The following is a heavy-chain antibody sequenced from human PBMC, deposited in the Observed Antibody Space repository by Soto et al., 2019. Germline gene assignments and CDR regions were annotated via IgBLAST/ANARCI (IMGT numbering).Heavy chain of an antibody. CDR3: AREVEGYSSSSRLNWFDP. CDR1: CYTFTSYG. J-gene: IGHJ5*02. D-gene: IGHD6-6*01. V-gene: IGHV1-18*01. Sequence: SVQVPCTASCYTFTSYGISWVRPAPGQGLEWMGWISAYNGNTNYAQKLQGRVTMTTDTSTSTAYMELRSLRSDDTAVYYCAREVEGYSSSSRLNWFDPWGKGTLVTV. CDR2: ISAYNGNT.